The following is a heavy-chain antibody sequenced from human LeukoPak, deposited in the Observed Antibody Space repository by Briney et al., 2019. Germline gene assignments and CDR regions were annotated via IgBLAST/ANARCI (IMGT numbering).Heavy chain of an antibody. CDR1: GYTFTSNY. CDR3: AGDQEGFDY. V-gene: IGHV1-46*01. Sequence: ASVRVSCKASGYTFTSNYIHWVRQAPGQGLEWMGMIYPRDGSTSYAQKFQGRVTVTRDTSTSTVHMELSGLRSEDTAVYYCAGDQEGFDYWGQGTLVTVSS. CDR2: IYPRDGST. J-gene: IGHJ4*02.